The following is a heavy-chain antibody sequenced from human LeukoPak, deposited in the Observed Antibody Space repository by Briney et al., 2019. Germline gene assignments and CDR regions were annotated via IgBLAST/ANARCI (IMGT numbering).Heavy chain of an antibody. Sequence: GASVKVSCKASGYTPTSYYIHWVRLAPGQGLEWMGTINPSDGITKYTRKFQGRVTMTRDTSTSAVYMELSSLRSEDTAVYYCARGVGAKGPSINWFGPWGQGTLVTISS. D-gene: IGHD1-26*01. CDR1: GYTPTSYY. CDR2: INPSDGIT. V-gene: IGHV1-46*01. J-gene: IGHJ5*02. CDR3: ARGVGAKGPSINWFGP.